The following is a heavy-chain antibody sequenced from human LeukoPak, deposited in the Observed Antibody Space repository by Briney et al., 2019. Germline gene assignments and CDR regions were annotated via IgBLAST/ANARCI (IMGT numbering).Heavy chain of an antibody. J-gene: IGHJ3*02. CDR2: IIPIFGTA. CDR3: ARGRYRYYDSSGYYYGAFDI. Sequence: SVKVSCKASGGTFSNYAISWVRQAPGQGLEWMGGIIPIFGTANYAQKFQGRVTITADESTSTAYMELSSLRSEDTAVYYCARGRYRYYDSSGYYYGAFDIWGQGTMVTVSS. CDR1: GGTFSNYA. V-gene: IGHV1-69*13. D-gene: IGHD3-22*01.